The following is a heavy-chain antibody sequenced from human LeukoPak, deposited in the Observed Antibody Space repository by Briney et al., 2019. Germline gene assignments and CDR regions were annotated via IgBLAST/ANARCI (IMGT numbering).Heavy chain of an antibody. V-gene: IGHV3-21*01. CDR2: ISSSSSYI. D-gene: IGHD3-10*01. CDR1: GFTFSSYS. Sequence: GGSLRLSCAASGFTFSSYSMSSVRQAPGKGLEWVSSISSSSSYIYYADSVKGRFTISRDNAKNSLYLQMNSLRAEDTAVYYCARDAPLGGFDYWGQGTLVTVSS. J-gene: IGHJ4*02. CDR3: ARDAPLGGFDY.